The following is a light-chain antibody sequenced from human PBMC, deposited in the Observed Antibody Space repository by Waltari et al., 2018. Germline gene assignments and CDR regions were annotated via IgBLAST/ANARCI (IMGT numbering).Light chain of an antibody. CDR1: SGAVGAYNY. CDR2: HVS. J-gene: IGLJ2*01. V-gene: IGLV2-11*01. CDR3: CSRAGSSVV. Sequence: QSALTQPRSVSGSPGQSVTISCTGTSGAVGAYNYVSWYQEHPGKAPRLTIYHVSERPSGVPDRFSASKSGNTASLTISGLQAEDEGSYHCCSRAGSSVVFGGGTKLTVL.